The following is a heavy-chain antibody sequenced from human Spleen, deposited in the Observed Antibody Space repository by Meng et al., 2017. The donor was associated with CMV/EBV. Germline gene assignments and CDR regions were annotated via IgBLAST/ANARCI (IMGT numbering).Heavy chain of an antibody. Sequence: VSRGSITIGHYYWTWIRQRPGKGLEWFGYTYHNGNTYYNPSLKRRITISVDTSKNQFYLNLRSVTAADTAVYYCARQVPIASNWFDPWGQGSLVTVSS. CDR1: RGSITIGHYY. D-gene: IGHD2-21*01. V-gene: IGHV4-31*02. CDR2: TYHNGNT. J-gene: IGHJ5*02. CDR3: ARQVPIASNWFDP.